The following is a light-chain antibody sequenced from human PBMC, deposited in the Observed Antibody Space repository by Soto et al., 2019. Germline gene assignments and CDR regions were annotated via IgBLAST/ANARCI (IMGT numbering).Light chain of an antibody. CDR3: QSYDSSNRWV. Sequence: NFMLTQPHSVSESPGKTVTISCTRSSGSIASNYVQWYQQRPGSAPTTVIYEDNQRPSGVPDRCSGSIDSSSNSASLTISGLKTEDEADYYCQSYDSSNRWVFGGGTKLTVL. CDR1: SGSIASNY. J-gene: IGLJ3*02. CDR2: EDN. V-gene: IGLV6-57*03.